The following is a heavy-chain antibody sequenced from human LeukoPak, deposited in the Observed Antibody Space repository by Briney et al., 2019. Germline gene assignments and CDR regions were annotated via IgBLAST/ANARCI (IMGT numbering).Heavy chain of an antibody. CDR3: ARENPAGDPFDY. J-gene: IGHJ4*02. CDR2: IIPIFGTA. CDR1: GGTFSSYA. V-gene: IGHV1-69*06. Sequence: GSSVEVSCKASGGTFSSYAISWVRQAPGQGLEWMGGIIPIFGTANYAQKFQGRVTITADKSTSTAYMELSSLRSEDTAVYYCARENPAGDPFDYWGQGTLVTVSS. D-gene: IGHD4-17*01.